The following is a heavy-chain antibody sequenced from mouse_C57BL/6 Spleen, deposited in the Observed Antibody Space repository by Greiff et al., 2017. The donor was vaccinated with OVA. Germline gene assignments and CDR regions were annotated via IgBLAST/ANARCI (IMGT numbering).Heavy chain of an antibody. CDR3: ARVRGLDAMGY. J-gene: IGHJ4*01. CDR1: GFTFSSYA. CDR2: ISDGGSYT. V-gene: IGHV5-4*01. D-gene: IGHD2-13*01. Sequence: VQLKESGGGLVKPGGSLKLSCAASGFTFSSYAMSWVRQTPEKRLAWVATISDGGSYTYYPDNVKGRFTISRDNAKNNLYLQMSHLKSEDTAMYYCARVRGLDAMGYWGQGTSVTVSS.